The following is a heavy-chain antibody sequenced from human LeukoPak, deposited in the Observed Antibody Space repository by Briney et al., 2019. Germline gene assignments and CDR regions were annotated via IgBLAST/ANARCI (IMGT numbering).Heavy chain of an antibody. CDR1: GFTFNRSW. Sequence: GGSLRLSCAASGFTFNRSWLNWVRQAPGRGLEWVANMDPSGSQKRYVDSVKGRFTTSKDNPGTPLYLEMNSLRTEDTAIYYCAIWASGNYWGQGTLVTVSS. D-gene: IGHD3-10*01. J-gene: IGHJ4*02. CDR2: MDPSGSQK. CDR3: AIWASGNY. V-gene: IGHV3-7*01.